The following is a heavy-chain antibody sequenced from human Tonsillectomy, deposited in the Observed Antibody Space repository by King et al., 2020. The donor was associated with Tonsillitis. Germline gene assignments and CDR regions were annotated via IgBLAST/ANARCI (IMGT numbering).Heavy chain of an antibody. CDR2: IHYSGST. V-gene: IGHV4-59*01. CDR3: ARETWSQLPNC. D-gene: IGHD5-24*01. J-gene: IGHJ4*02. CDR1: GGSINSYY. Sequence: QLQESGPGLVKPSETLSLTCTVSGGSINSYYWSWIRQPPGKGLEWIGYIHYSGSTNYNPSLKSRVTISADTSKNQVSLKLSSVTAADTAVYYCARETWSQLPNCWGQGTLVTVSS.